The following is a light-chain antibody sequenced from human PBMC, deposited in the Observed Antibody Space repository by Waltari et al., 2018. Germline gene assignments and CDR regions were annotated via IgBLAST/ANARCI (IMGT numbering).Light chain of an antibody. Sequence: IVLTQSPATLSLSPGERASLSCRASQSVSRDLAWYRQKPGQAPRLLIFEASIRATGTPARFSGSGSGTDFTLTISSREPEDFAVYYCQQRRDWPLTFGGGTKVEIK. V-gene: IGKV3-11*01. CDR2: EAS. CDR3: QQRRDWPLT. J-gene: IGKJ4*02. CDR1: QSVSRD.